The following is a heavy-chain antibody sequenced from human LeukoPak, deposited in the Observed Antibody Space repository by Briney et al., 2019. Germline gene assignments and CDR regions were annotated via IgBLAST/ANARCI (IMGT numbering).Heavy chain of an antibody. Sequence: GGSLRLTCAASGFIVSSNFVSWVRQAPGKGLEWVSVLYSGGSAYYADSVKGRFTISRDNSKNTLCLQMNSLRAEDTAVYYCTRLSNSRWYGQWGQGTLVTVSS. CDR1: GFIVSSNF. CDR3: TRLSNSRWYGQ. J-gene: IGHJ4*02. V-gene: IGHV3-53*01. D-gene: IGHD6-13*01. CDR2: LYSGGSA.